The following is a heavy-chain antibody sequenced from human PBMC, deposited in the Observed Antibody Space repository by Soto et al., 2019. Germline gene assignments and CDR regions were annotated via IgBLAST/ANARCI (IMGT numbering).Heavy chain of an antibody. D-gene: IGHD4-17*01. CDR3: ARSSTMTTNFDY. Sequence: QVQLVQSGAEVKKPGASVKVSCKASGYTFTTYDINWVRHATGQGLEWMGWMNPNSGNTGYAPQFQGRVTMTRNTSISTAYMELNSLTSQDTAVYYCARSSTMTTNFDYWGQGTLVTVSS. V-gene: IGHV1-8*01. J-gene: IGHJ4*02. CDR2: MNPNSGNT. CDR1: GYTFTTYD.